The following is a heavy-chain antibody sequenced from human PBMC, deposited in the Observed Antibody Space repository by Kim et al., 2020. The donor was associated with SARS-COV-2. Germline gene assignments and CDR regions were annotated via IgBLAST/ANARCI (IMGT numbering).Heavy chain of an antibody. CDR1: GFTFRSYE. Sequence: GGSLRLSCAASGFTFRSYEINWVRQAPGKGLEWVSYISTSGSTIYYADSVKGRFSISRDNAKNSLFLQMNSLRAEDTAVYYRTGWRGSGFYFDYWGQGTLVTVSS. CDR2: ISTSGSTI. V-gene: IGHV3-48*03. CDR3: TGWRGSGFYFDY. D-gene: IGHD3-10*01. J-gene: IGHJ4*02.